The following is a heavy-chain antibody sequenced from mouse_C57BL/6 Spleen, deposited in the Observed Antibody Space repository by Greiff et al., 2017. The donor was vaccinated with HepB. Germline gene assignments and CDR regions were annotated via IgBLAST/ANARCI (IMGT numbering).Heavy chain of an antibody. D-gene: IGHD1-1*01. CDR1: GYTFTSYW. V-gene: IGHV1-52*01. Sequence: QVQLQQPGAELVRPGSSVKLSCKASGYTFTSYWMHWVKQRPIQGLEWIGNIDPSDSETHYNQKFKDKATLTVDKSSSTAYMQLSSLTSEDSAVYSCARSEDYYGSSPYFDYWGQGTTLTVSS. J-gene: IGHJ2*01. CDR2: IDPSDSET. CDR3: ARSEDYYGSSPYFDY.